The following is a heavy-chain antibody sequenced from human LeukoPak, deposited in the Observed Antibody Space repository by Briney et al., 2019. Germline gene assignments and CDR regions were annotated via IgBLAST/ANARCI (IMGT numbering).Heavy chain of an antibody. CDR2: IRYDGSNK. D-gene: IGHD3-10*01. CDR3: AKFAGYGSGSYPSQDYYYYGMDV. V-gene: IGHV3-30*02. CDR1: GFTFSSYG. J-gene: IGHJ6*02. Sequence: PGGSLRLSCAASGFTFSSYGMHWVRQAPGKGLEWVAFIRYDGSNKYYADSVKGRFTTSRDNSKNTLYLQMNSLRAEDTAVYYCAKFAGYGSGSYPSQDYYYYGMDVWGQGTTVTVSS.